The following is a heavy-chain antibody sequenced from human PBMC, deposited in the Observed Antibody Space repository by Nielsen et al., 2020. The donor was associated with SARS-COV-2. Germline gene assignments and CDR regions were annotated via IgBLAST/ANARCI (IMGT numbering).Heavy chain of an antibody. CDR3: ARVVRQLRYFETGPGMDV. J-gene: IGHJ6*02. V-gene: IGHV1-18*01. D-gene: IGHD3-9*01. CDR2: ISAYNGNT. Sequence: ASVKVSCKASGYTFTSYGISWVRQAPGQGLEWMGLISAYNGNTNYAQKLQGRVTMTTDTSTSTAYMELRSLRSDDTAVYYCARVVRQLRYFETGPGMDVWGQGTTVTVSS. CDR1: GYTFTSYG.